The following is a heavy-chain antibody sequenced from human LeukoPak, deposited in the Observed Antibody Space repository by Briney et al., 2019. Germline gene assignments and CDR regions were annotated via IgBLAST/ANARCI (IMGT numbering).Heavy chain of an antibody. Sequence: GGSLRLSCAASGFTFSSYWMTWVRQAPGKGLEWVAKIKQDGSEKYYVDSVKGRFTISRDNAKNSLDLQMNSLRAEDTAVYYCARDPSTFYFDNWGQGTLVTVSS. CDR2: IKQDGSEK. CDR1: GFTFSSYW. D-gene: IGHD2-2*01. J-gene: IGHJ4*02. V-gene: IGHV3-7*05. CDR3: ARDPSTFYFDN.